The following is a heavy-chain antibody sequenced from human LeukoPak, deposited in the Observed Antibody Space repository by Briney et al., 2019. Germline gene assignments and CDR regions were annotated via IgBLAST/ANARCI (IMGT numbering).Heavy chain of an antibody. CDR3: ARSMTTVPFWYFDL. V-gene: IGHV4-59*01. D-gene: IGHD4-17*01. CDR1: GGSISSYY. J-gene: IGHJ2*01. Sequence: PSETLSLTCTVSGGSISSYYWSWIRQPPGQGLEWIGYIYYSGSTNYNPSLKSRVTISVDTSKNQFSLKLSSVTAADTAVYYCARSMTTVPFWYFDLWGRGTLVTVSS. CDR2: IYYSGST.